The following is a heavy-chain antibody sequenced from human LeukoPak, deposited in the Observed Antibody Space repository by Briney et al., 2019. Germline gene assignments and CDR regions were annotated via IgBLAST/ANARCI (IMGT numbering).Heavy chain of an antibody. D-gene: IGHD1-1*01. V-gene: IGHV3-48*03. CDR3: SRDAVMSAEVLQTARGYFDC. CDR2: IRGSGSTI. J-gene: IGHJ4*02. Sequence: SGGSLRLSCAASGFTFSSYEMNWVRQAPGKGLEWVSYIRGSGSTIDYADSVKGRFTISRDNTKNSLYLQMNSLKTEDTAIYFCSRDAVMSAEVLQTARGYFDCWGQGTLVTVSS. CDR1: GFTFSSYE.